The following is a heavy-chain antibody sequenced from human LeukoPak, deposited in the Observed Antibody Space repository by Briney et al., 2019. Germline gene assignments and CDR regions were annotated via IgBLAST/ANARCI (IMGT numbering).Heavy chain of an antibody. CDR3: ASDGLSQTNPNNWFDP. Sequence: GASVTVSCTASGYPFTSYYIDWVRHAPGQGREWMGWISAYSGDTNYEQNLQGRVTMTTDTSTDTAYMELRSLRSDDTAVYYCASDGLSQTNPNNWFDPWGQGTLVTVSS. CDR2: ISAYSGDT. CDR1: GYPFTSYY. J-gene: IGHJ5*02. V-gene: IGHV1-18*01.